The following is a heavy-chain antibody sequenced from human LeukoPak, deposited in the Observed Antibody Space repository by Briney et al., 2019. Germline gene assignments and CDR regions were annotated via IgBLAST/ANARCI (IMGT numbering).Heavy chain of an antibody. CDR2: IYSGGTT. Sequence: GGSLRLSCAASGFTVSSNYMNWVRQAPGQGLEWVSIIYSGGTTYYADSVRGRFTISRDSSKNTLYLQMTSLRAEDTAVYYCARAPRGDIPGEYYFDYWGQGPRSPSPQ. CDR1: GFTVSSNY. J-gene: IGHJ4*02. CDR3: ARAPRGDIPGEYYFDY. D-gene: IGHD3-9*01. V-gene: IGHV3-53*01.